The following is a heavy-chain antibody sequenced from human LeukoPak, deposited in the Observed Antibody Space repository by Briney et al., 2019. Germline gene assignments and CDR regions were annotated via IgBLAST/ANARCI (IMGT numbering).Heavy chain of an antibody. V-gene: IGHV4-39*01. CDR3: ARHRWRDYYYYYYMDV. CDR1: GGSISSSSYY. J-gene: IGHJ6*03. CDR2: IYYSGNT. Sequence: SETLSLTCTVSGGSISSSSYYWGWIRQPPGKGLEWIGSIYYSGNTYYNPSLKSRVTISVDTSKNQFSLKLSSVTAADTAVYYCARHRWRDYYYYYYMDVWGKGTTVTVSS. D-gene: IGHD3-3*01.